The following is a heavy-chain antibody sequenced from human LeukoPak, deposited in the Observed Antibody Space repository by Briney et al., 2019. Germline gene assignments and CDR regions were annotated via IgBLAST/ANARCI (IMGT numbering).Heavy chain of an antibody. Sequence: GSRRLSCAASGFASSSDYMSWVRPAPGKGLEWVAVIYSGGSTYYADSVKGRFTISRDNSKNTLYLQMNSLRAEDTAVYYCASSYYDSSGYYQVGYFDYWGQGTLVTVSS. D-gene: IGHD3-22*01. CDR3: ASSYYDSSGYYQVGYFDY. J-gene: IGHJ4*02. CDR2: IYSGGST. CDR1: GFASSSDY. V-gene: IGHV3-66*02.